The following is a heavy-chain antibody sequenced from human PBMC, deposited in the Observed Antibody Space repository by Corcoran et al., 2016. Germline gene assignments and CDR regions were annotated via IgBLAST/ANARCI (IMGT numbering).Heavy chain of an antibody. CDR2: INPSGGST. J-gene: IGHJ4*02. V-gene: IGHV1-46*01. CDR3: ARGHHGVITWGIDY. D-gene: IGHD3-22*01. Sequence: QVQLVQSGAEVKKPGASVKVSCKASGYTFTSYYMHWVRQAPGQGLDWMGIINPSGGSTSYAQKFQGRVTMTRDTSTSTVYMELSSLRAEDTAVDYWARGHHGVITWGIDYWGQGTLVTVSS. CDR1: GYTFTSYY.